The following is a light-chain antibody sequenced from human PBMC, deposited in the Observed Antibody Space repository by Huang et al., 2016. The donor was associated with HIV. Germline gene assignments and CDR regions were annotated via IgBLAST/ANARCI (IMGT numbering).Light chain of an antibody. Sequence: ELVMPQSPAPLSVSPGERVTLSCRANRSVSTNLAWYQQRPGQAPRLLIYGSSTRAPGIPARFSGNGSGTDFSLTISSLQSEDFALYYCHQYNNWLLSFGGGTRVDI. CDR2: GSS. CDR3: HQYNNWLLS. CDR1: RSVSTN. J-gene: IGKJ4*01. V-gene: IGKV3-15*01.